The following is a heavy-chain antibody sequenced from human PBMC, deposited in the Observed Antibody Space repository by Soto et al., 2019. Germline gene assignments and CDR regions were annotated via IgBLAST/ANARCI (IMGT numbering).Heavy chain of an antibody. CDR1: GFTFSSYW. CDR2: IKSDGSRT. CDR3: TREGNGWYEKSFDI. Sequence: EVQLVESGGGLVQPGGSLRLSCAASGFTFSSYWMHWVRQTPGKGLEWVSRIKSDGSRTVYAESVKGRFTISRDSAESTVYMQMSNLRVEDTAVYYCTREGNGWYEKSFDIWGQGTTVTVSS. D-gene: IGHD6-19*01. V-gene: IGHV3-74*01. J-gene: IGHJ3*02.